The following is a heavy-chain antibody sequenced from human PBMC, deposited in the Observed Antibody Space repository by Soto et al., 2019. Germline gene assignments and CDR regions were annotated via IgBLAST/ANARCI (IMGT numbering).Heavy chain of an antibody. Sequence: EVQLVESGGGLVKPGGSLGLSCAASGFTFSSYSMNWVRQAPGKGLEWVSSLSSSSDYIFYADSVKGRFTISRDNAKNSLYLQMNSLRAEDTAVYYCARSVPAAPFDIWGQGTMVIVSS. J-gene: IGHJ3*02. CDR1: GFTFSSYS. D-gene: IGHD2-2*01. V-gene: IGHV3-21*01. CDR3: ARSVPAAPFDI. CDR2: LSSSSDYI.